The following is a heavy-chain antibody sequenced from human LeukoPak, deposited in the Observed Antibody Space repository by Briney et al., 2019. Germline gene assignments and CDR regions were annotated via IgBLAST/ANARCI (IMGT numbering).Heavy chain of an antibody. Sequence: SCKVSGCTFTDYYMHWVQQAPGKGLEWMGLVDPEDGETIYAEKFQGRVTITADTSTDTAYMELSSLRSEDTAVYYCATEGTIFGGEFDYWGQGTLVTVSS. CDR1: GCTFTDYY. V-gene: IGHV1-69-2*01. CDR2: VDPEDGET. J-gene: IGHJ4*02. D-gene: IGHD3-3*01. CDR3: ATEGTIFGGEFDY.